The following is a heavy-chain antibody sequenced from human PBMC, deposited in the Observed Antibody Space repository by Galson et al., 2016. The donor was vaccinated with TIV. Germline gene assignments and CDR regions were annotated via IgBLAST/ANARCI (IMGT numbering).Heavy chain of an antibody. CDR2: IRYDGVNK. CDR1: GFTFSTYG. V-gene: IGHV3-33*01. CDR3: ARPGLLQNYESSYYFYDYYWYGLDV. Sequence: SLRLSCAASGFTFSTYGIHWVRQAPGKGLEWVAVIRYDGVNKYYADSVKGRFTVSRDNSKNTVYLQMTSLRVEDTAVYYCARPGLLQNYESSYYFYDYYWYGLDVWGQGTTVTVSS. D-gene: IGHD3-22*01. J-gene: IGHJ6*02.